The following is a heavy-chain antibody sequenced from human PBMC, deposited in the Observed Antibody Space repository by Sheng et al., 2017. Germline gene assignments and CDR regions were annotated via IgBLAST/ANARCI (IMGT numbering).Heavy chain of an antibody. CDR1: GFILGSHE. CDR2: ISGSSSNI. J-gene: IGHJ3*01. Sequence: EVQLVESGGGLVQPGGSLRLSCVASGFILGSHEMNWVRQAPGKGLEWVSYISGSSSNIYYADSVRGRFTISRDNAKNSLYLQMNSLRVEDTAVYQCVREGPGFDLWGQGTMVTVSS. CDR3: VREGPGFDL. V-gene: IGHV3-48*03.